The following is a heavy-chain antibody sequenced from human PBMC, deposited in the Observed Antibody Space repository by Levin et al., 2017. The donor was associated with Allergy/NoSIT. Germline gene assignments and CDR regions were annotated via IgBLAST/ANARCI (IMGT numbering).Heavy chain of an antibody. V-gene: IGHV4-31*03. Sequence: PSETLSLTCTVSGGSISSGGYYWSWIRQHPGKGLEWIGYIYYSGSTYYNPSLKSRVTISVDTSKNQFSLKLSSVTAADTAVYYCARDSGSSGWSDYWGQGTLVTVSS. D-gene: IGHD6-19*01. CDR3: ARDSGSSGWSDY. CDR2: IYYSGST. CDR1: GGSISSGGYY. J-gene: IGHJ4*02.